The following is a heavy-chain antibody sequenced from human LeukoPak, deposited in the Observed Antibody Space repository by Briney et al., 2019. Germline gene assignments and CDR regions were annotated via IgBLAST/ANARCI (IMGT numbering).Heavy chain of an antibody. D-gene: IGHD1-26*01. J-gene: IGHJ6*03. CDR2: ISAYNGNT. V-gene: IGHV1-18*01. CDR1: GYTFTSYG. Sequence: VASVKVSCKASGYTFTSYGISWVRQAPGQGLEWMGWISAYNGNTNYAQKLQGRVTMTTDTSTSTAYMELRSLRSDDTAVYYCARDRGIRVGATIDYYYYMDVWGKGTTVTISS. CDR3: ARDRGIRVGATIDYYYYMDV.